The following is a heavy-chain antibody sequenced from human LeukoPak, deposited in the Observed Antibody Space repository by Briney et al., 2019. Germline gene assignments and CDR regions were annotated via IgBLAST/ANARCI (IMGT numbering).Heavy chain of an antibody. J-gene: IGHJ4*02. CDR3: ARGDFWSGYPFDN. V-gene: IGHV4-34*01. CDR1: GGSFSGYY. CDR2: INHSGST. D-gene: IGHD3-3*01. Sequence: PSETLSLTCTVYGGSFSGYYWSWIRQPPGKGLEWIGEINHSGSTNYNPSLKSRVTISVDTSKNQFSLKLSSVTAADTAVYYCARGDFWSGYPFDNWGQGTLVTVSS.